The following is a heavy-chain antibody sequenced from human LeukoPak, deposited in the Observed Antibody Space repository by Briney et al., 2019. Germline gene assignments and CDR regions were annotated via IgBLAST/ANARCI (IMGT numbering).Heavy chain of an antibody. J-gene: IGHJ4*02. Sequence: SVKVSCKASGGTFSSYAISWVRQAPGQGLEWMGGIIPIFGTANYAQKFQDRVTITADESTSTAYMELSSLRSEDTAVYYCARGVATTSPWYFDYWGQGALVTVSS. CDR1: GGTFSSYA. V-gene: IGHV1-69*13. CDR3: ARGVATTSPWYFDY. D-gene: IGHD5-12*01. CDR2: IIPIFGTA.